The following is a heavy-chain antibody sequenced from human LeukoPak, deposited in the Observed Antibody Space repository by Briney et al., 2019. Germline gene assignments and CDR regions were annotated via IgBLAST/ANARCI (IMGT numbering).Heavy chain of an antibody. CDR2: IKQDGSEK. CDR3: ARAYYLDY. V-gene: IGHV3-7*04. Sequence: GGSLRLSCAASGFTFSNYWMSWVRQAPGKGLEWVANIKQDGSEKSYVNSVKGRFSISRDNAENSLYLQMNSLRAEDTAVYYCARAYYLDYWGQGTLVTVSS. J-gene: IGHJ4*02. CDR1: GFTFSNYW.